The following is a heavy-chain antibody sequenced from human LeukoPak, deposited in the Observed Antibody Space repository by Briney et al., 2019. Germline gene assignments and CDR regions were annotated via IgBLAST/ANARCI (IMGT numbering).Heavy chain of an antibody. D-gene: IGHD3-10*01. Sequence: GGSLRLSCAASGFTFSSYAMSWVRQAPGKGLEWVSAISGSGGSTYYADSVKGRFTISRDNSKNTLYLQMNSLRAEDTAVYYCAKDLGYYGSGSHSFDYWGQGTLVTVSS. V-gene: IGHV3-23*01. CDR2: ISGSGGST. CDR1: GFTFSSYA. CDR3: AKDLGYYGSGSHSFDY. J-gene: IGHJ4*02.